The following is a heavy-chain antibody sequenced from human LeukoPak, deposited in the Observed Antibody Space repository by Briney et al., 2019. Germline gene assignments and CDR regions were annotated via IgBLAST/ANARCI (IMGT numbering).Heavy chain of an antibody. Sequence: SVKVSCKASGYTLSRNGISWVRQAPGQGLEWMGGIIPIFGTANYAQKFQGRVTITADESTSTAYMELSSLRSEDTAVYYCARDRGSGSYYNVVYWGQGTLVTVSS. CDR1: GYTLSRNG. V-gene: IGHV1-69*13. CDR2: IIPIFGTA. CDR3: ARDRGSGSYYNVVY. J-gene: IGHJ4*02. D-gene: IGHD3-10*01.